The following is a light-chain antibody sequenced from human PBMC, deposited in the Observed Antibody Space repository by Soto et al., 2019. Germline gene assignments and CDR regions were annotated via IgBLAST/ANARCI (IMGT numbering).Light chain of an antibody. CDR1: QSVSSD. CDR2: GAS. J-gene: IGKJ5*01. CDR3: QQYGGSPIT. Sequence: EIVLTQSPATLSLSPGERATLSCRASQSVSSDLAWYQQKPGQAPRLLIYGASNRATGIPDRFSGSGSGTDFTLTISRLEPEDFALYYCQQYGGSPITFGLGTRWR. V-gene: IGKV3-20*01.